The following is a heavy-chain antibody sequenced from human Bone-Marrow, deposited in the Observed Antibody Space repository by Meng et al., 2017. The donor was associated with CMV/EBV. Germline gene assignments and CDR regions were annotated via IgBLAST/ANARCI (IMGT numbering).Heavy chain of an antibody. D-gene: IGHD1-7*01. CDR3: AREKTGTTYENYKYYYGKDV. Sequence: GGSLRLSCAVCGFSFISYWMSWVRQAPGKGLEWVANIKQDGSEKYYVDSVKGRFTISRDNAKNSLYLQMNNLRAEDTAVYYCAREKTGTTYENYKYYYGKDVWGQWASVTVSS. CDR2: IKQDGSEK. J-gene: IGHJ6*02. CDR1: GFSFISYW. V-gene: IGHV3-7*01.